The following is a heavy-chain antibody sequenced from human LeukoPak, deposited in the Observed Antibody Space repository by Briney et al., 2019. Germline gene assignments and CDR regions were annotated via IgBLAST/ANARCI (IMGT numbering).Heavy chain of an antibody. J-gene: IGHJ4*02. V-gene: IGHV4-34*01. D-gene: IGHD5-18*01. CDR3: ASIRDTAMEIDY. CDR2: INHSGST. Sequence: EPSETLSLTCAVYGGSFSGYYWSWIRQPPGKGLEWIGEINHSGSTNYNPSLKSRVTISVDTSKNQFSLKLSSVTAADTAVYYCASIRDTAMEIDYWGQGTLVTVSS. CDR1: GGSFSGYY.